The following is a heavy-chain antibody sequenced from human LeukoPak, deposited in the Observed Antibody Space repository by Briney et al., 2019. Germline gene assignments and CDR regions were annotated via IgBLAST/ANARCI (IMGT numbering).Heavy chain of an antibody. Sequence: GGSLRLSCAASGFTFSSYSMNWVRQAPGKGLEWVSYISGCSSPIYHADSVKGRFSISRDNAKNSLYLQMNSLRDEDTAVYYCVRMVGATSDSWGQGTLVSVSS. D-gene: IGHD1-26*01. CDR1: GFTFSSYS. V-gene: IGHV3-48*02. J-gene: IGHJ4*02. CDR2: ISGCSSPI. CDR3: VRMVGATSDS.